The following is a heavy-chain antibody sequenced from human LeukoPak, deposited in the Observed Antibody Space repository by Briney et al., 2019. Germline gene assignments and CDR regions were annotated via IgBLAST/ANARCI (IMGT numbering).Heavy chain of an antibody. V-gene: IGHV1-2*02. Sequence: ASVKVSCKASGYTFTVYYMHWVRQAPGQGLEWMGWINPNSGGTNYAQKFQGRVTMTRDTSISTAYMELSRLRSDDTAVYYCARDFDYYDSSGYYCTYFDYWGQGTLVTVSS. CDR1: GYTFTVYY. J-gene: IGHJ4*02. CDR3: ARDFDYYDSSGYYCTYFDY. CDR2: INPNSGGT. D-gene: IGHD3-22*01.